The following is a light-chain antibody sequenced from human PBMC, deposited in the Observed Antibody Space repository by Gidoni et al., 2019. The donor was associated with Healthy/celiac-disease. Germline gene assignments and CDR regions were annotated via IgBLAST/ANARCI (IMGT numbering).Light chain of an antibody. Sequence: DIQMTQSPSSLSASVGDRVTITCRASQSISSYLNWYQQKPGQAPKLLSYAASSLQSGVPSRFSGSGSGTDFTLTISSLQPEDFATYYCQQSYSTPWTFGQGTKVEIK. CDR1: QSISSY. CDR2: AAS. J-gene: IGKJ1*01. CDR3: QQSYSTPWT. V-gene: IGKV1-39*01.